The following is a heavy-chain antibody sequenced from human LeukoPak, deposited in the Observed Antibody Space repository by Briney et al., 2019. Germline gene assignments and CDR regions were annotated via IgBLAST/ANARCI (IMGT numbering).Heavy chain of an antibody. V-gene: IGHV4-59*01. J-gene: IGHJ3*01. CDR3: ARERRWLQLGAFDV. CDR1: GGSISSYY. D-gene: IGHD5-24*01. Sequence: SETLSLTCTVSGGSISSYYWSWIRQPPGKGLEWIGYIYYSGSTNYNPSLKSRVTISVDTSKNQFSLKLSSVTAADTAVYYCARERRWLQLGAFDVWGQGTMVTVSS. CDR2: IYYSGST.